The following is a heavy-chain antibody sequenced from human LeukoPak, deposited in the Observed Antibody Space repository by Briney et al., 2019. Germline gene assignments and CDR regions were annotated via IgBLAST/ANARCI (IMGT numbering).Heavy chain of an antibody. CDR3: ARGGANYYDNSLSFDY. D-gene: IGHD3-22*01. CDR1: GYTFTGYY. V-gene: IGHV1-2*02. J-gene: IGHJ4*02. Sequence: ASVKVSCKASGYTFTGYYMHWVRQAPGQGLEWMGWINPNSGGTNYAQKFQGRVTMTRDTSISTAYMELSRLRSDDTAVYYCARGGANYYDNSLSFDYWGQGTLVTVSS. CDR2: INPNSGGT.